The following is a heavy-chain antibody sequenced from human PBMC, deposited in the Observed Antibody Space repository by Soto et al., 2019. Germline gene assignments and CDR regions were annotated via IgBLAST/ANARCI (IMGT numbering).Heavy chain of an antibody. V-gene: IGHV3-30*18. D-gene: IGHD2-15*01. CDR3: AKDHGGGNFFLYFDL. J-gene: IGHJ4*02. Sequence: GGSLRLSCAASGLSFRNYGMHWVRQAPGKGLEWVAAISYEGSRISYAASVKGRFTISRDNSKNAVFLQMNRLTPDDTAVYSCAKDHGGGNFFLYFDLWGQGTLVTVSS. CDR1: GLSFRNYG. CDR2: ISYEGSRI.